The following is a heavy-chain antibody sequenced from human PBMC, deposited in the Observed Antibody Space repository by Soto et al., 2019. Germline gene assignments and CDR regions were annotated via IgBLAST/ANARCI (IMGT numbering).Heavy chain of an antibody. CDR3: TRDLMIGHRDFGQSNV. CDR2: IYFSGAT. J-gene: IGHJ6*02. V-gene: IGHV4-59*01. D-gene: IGHD3-22*01. Sequence: SETLSLTCSISGGSIGSYYWGWIRQAPGKGLEWIGYIYFSGATTYNPSLQSRVLISIDTSRNQFSLKLNSVTAADTAIYYCTRDLMIGHRDFGQSNVWGQGTTVTVSS. CDR1: GGSIGSYY.